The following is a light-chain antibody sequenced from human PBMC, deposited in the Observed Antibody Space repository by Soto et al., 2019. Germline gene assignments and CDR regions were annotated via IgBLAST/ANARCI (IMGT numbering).Light chain of an antibody. CDR3: QQYNTYSST. J-gene: IGKJ2*01. V-gene: IGKV1-5*01. Sequence: DIQMTQSPSTLSASVGDRVTITCRASQKINTWLAWYQQKPGKAPKLLIYDASSLESGVPSRFSGSGSGTDFTLTISSLQPVDFATYYCQQYNTYSSTFGQGTKLEIK. CDR2: DAS. CDR1: QKINTW.